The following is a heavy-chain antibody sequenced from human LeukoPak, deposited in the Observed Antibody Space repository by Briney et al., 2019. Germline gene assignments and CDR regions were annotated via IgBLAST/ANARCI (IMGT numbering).Heavy chain of an antibody. CDR1: GYTFTGYY. D-gene: IGHD3-10*01. CDR3: AKGRYYGSGSYYRGVGYFDY. V-gene: IGHV1-2*02. Sequence: ASVKVSCKASGYTFTGYYMHWVRQAPGQGLEWMGWINPNNGGTRYAQKFQGRVTMTRDTSTVYMELSSLRAEDTAVYYCAKGRYYGSGSYYRGVGYFDYWGQGTLVTVSS. J-gene: IGHJ4*02. CDR2: INPNNGGT.